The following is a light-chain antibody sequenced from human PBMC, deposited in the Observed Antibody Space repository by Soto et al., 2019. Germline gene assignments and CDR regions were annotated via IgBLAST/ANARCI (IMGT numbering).Light chain of an antibody. CDR1: SSDIGHYDY. J-gene: IGLJ1*01. CDR2: HVT. CDR3: CSLTSSHTYV. Sequence: QSALTQPASVSGSPGQSITISCTGTSSDIGHYDYVSWYQQHPGKAPKLMIYHVTYRPSGGSNRYSGSKSGNSASLTISGLQAGDEADYYCCSLTSSHTYVFGSGTTVTVL. V-gene: IGLV2-14*03.